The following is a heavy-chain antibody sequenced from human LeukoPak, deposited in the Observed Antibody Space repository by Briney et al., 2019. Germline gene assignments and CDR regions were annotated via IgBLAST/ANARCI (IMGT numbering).Heavy chain of an antibody. V-gene: IGHV1-8*01. J-gene: IGHJ4*02. CDR3: ASHSGYAD. CDR1: GYTFTSYD. CDR2: MNPNSGNT. D-gene: IGHD5-12*01. Sequence: GSSVTVSCTASGYTFTSYDVNWVRQAPGQGLEWMGWMNPNSGNTGYAQKFQGRVTMTRNTSISTAYMELSSVRSEDTAVYYCASHSGYADWGQGPRVTVSS.